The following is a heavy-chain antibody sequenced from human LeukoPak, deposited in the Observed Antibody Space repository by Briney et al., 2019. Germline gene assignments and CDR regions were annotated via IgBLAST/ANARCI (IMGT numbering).Heavy chain of an antibody. CDR3: ARHEYTGSFWFDP. J-gene: IGHJ5*02. Sequence: KTSETLSLTCTVSGGSISTYYWSWIRQPPGKGLEWIGYIYNSGSTNYNHSLKSRLTISVDTSKNQFSLKVSSVTAADTAVYYCARHEYTGSFWFDPWGQGTLVTVSS. D-gene: IGHD6-6*01. CDR1: GGSISTYY. V-gene: IGHV4-59*08. CDR2: IYNSGST.